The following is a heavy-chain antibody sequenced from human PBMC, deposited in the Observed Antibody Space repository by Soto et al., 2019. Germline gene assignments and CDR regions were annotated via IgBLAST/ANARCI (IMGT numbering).Heavy chain of an antibody. CDR2: IFYSGSA. J-gene: IGHJ5*02. Sequence: QVQLQESGPGLVKPSQTLSLTCTVSGASISSGSNSWSWIRQHPGKGLEWIGDIFYSGSAYYHPDLESRVTMSIDTSKNQFSLKLSSLTAADTAVYYCARGLPSSNYYIPFDPWGQGMLVTVSS. D-gene: IGHD5-12*01. V-gene: IGHV4-31*03. CDR3: ARGLPSSNYYIPFDP. CDR1: GASISSGSNS.